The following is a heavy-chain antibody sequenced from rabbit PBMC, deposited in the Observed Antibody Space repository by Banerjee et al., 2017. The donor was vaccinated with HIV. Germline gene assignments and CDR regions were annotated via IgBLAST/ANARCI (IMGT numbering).Heavy chain of an antibody. CDR1: GIDFSSYW. Sequence: QEQLEESGGGLVKPGGTLTLTCKASGIDFSSYWMCWVRQAPGKGLEWIAYIYPDYGSTDYASWVNGRFTISLDNAQNTVFLQMTSLTAADTATYFCVREGLLNWGLDLWGPGTLV. D-gene: IGHD1-1*01. V-gene: IGHV1S43*01. J-gene: IGHJ3*01. CDR3: VREGLLNWGLDL. CDR2: IYPDYGST.